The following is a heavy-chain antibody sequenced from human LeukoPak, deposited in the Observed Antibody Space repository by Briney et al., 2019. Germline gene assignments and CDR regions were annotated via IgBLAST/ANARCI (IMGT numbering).Heavy chain of an antibody. J-gene: IGHJ6*03. V-gene: IGHV4-38-2*02. CDR3: ARDRPNTEGSSWVINYYYYYMDV. CDR1: GFTFSDYN. Sequence: KSWGVLRLSCAASGFTFSDYNMRWIRRPPGKGLEWIGSIYYSGRTYYNPSLKRRVTISVDTSKNQFSLKLSSVTAADTAVYYCARDRPNTEGSSWVINYYYYYMDVWAKGTTVTVSS. D-gene: IGHD6-13*01. CDR2: IYYSGRT.